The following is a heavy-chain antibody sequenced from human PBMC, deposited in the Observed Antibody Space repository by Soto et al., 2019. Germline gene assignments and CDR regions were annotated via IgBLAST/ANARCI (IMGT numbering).Heavy chain of an antibody. CDR2: FSGSVSTI. V-gene: IGHV3-48*01. D-gene: IGHD4-17*01. CDR3: TRCNQGDYFNTCDAFDI. J-gene: IGHJ3*02. CDR1: GFTLISYS. Sequence: GGSLSLSFEALGFTLISYSLNWARKVPGKGREGVHTFSGSVSTIYDAGSVKGRFTTSRNNAKNSLYLQMNSLRAEDTAVYYCTRCNQGDYFNTCDAFDIWGQGTMVTVSS.